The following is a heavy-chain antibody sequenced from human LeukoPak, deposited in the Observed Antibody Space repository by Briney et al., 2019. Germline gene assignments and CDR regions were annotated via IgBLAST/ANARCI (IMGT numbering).Heavy chain of an antibody. CDR3: ARVPGYSSSWYPPGFDY. J-gene: IGHJ4*02. CDR1: GYTFTSYG. D-gene: IGHD6-13*01. CDR2: ISAYNGNT. Sequence: GASVKVSCKASGYTFTSYGISWVRQAPGQGLEWMGWISAYNGNTNYAQKLQGRVTMTTDTSTSTAYMELRSLRSDDTAVYYCARVPGYSSSWYPPGFDYWGQGTLVTVSS. V-gene: IGHV1-18*01.